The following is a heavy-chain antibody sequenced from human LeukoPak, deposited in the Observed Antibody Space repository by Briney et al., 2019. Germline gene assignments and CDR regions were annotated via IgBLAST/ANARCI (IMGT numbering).Heavy chain of an antibody. Sequence: GALRLSCVALEFSFETYWMSWVRQAPGKGPEWVANINEDGSEKHYAGSVRGRFTISRDNADNSLHLQMNSLRPEDMAVYSCARGETMDVWVKGTTVTVSS. CDR1: EFSFETYW. J-gene: IGHJ6*03. V-gene: IGHV3-7*01. D-gene: IGHD5-24*01. CDR2: INEDGSEK. CDR3: ARGETMDV.